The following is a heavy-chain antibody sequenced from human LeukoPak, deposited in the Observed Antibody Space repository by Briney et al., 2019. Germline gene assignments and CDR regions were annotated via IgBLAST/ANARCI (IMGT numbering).Heavy chain of an antibody. Sequence: GGSLRLSCEASGFTFSSYSMNWVRQAPGKGLEWVSSISSSSSYIYYADSVKGRFTISRDNAKNSLYLQMNSLRAEDTAVYYCARDQFGYCSGGSCSSYYYYGMDVWGKGTTDTVSS. CDR3: ARDQFGYCSGGSCSSYYYYGMDV. D-gene: IGHD2-15*01. CDR1: GFTFSSYS. J-gene: IGHJ6*04. CDR2: ISSSSSYI. V-gene: IGHV3-21*01.